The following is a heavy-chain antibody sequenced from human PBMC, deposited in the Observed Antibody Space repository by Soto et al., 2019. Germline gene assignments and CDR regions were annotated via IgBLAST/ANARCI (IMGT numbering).Heavy chain of an antibody. Sequence: PSETLSLTCTVSGGSISSSSYYWGWIRQPPGKGLEWIGSIYYSGSTYYNPSLKSRVTISVDTSKNQFSLKLSSVTAADTAVYYCATMDRFKYTGLDYWGQGTLVTSPQ. J-gene: IGHJ4*02. CDR1: GGSISSSSYY. CDR3: ATMDRFKYTGLDY. D-gene: IGHD5-18*01. CDR2: IYYSGST. V-gene: IGHV4-39*01.